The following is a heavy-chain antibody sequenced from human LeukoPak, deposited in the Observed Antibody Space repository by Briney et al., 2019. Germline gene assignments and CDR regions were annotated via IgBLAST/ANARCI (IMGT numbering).Heavy chain of an antibody. CDR1: GVSISSYY. CDR2: IYYSGST. V-gene: IGHV4-59*01. CDR3: ARDVSEHSSGWHNYFDY. D-gene: IGHD6-19*01. Sequence: PSETLSLTCTVSGVSISSYYWSWIRQPPGKGLEWVGYIYYSGSTNYNPSLKSRVTISVDTSKNQFSLKLSSVTAADTAVYYCARDVSEHSSGWHNYFDYWGQGTLVTVSS. J-gene: IGHJ4*02.